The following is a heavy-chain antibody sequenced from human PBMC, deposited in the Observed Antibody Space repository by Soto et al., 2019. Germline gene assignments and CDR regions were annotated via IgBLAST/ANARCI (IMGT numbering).Heavy chain of an antibody. J-gene: IGHJ4*02. CDR1: GGSISSGGYY. V-gene: IGHV4-31*03. D-gene: IGHD2-8*02. Sequence: PSETLSLTCTFSGGSISSGGYYWSWIRQHPGKGLECIGYIYYNGSTYYNPSLKSRVSISVDTSKNQFSLKLTSVTAADTAVYYCARDKITGLFDYWGQGTLVTVS. CDR3: ARDKITGLFDY. CDR2: IYYNGST.